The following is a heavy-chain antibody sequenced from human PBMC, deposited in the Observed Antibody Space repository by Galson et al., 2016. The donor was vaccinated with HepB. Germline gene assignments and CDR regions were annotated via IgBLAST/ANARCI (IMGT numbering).Heavy chain of an antibody. V-gene: IGHV3-74*01. D-gene: IGHD3-10*01. CDR2: IKTDGSIT. CDR3: ARGRRGAISDFFDS. Sequence: SLRLSCAASGFTFSNYWMYWVRQAPGKGLVWVSRIKTDGSITGYADSVKGRFTISRANDKKTMYLQMNSLRAEDTALYYCARGRRGAISDFFDSWGQGTLVTVSS. CDR1: GFTFSNYW. J-gene: IGHJ4*02.